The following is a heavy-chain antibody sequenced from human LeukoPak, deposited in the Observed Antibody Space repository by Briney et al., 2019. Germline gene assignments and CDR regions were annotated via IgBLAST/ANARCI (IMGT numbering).Heavy chain of an antibody. CDR1: GFTFSSYA. J-gene: IGHJ4*02. V-gene: IGHV3-23*01. D-gene: IGHD4-17*01. CDR2: ISGSGGST. Sequence: GGSLRLSCAASGFTFSSYAMTWLRQAPGKGLEWVSGISGSGGSTYYADSVKGRFTISRDNSKDTLYLQMNSLRAEDTATYYCAKVGPSTVTRDYWGQGTLVTVSS. CDR3: AKVGPSTVTRDY.